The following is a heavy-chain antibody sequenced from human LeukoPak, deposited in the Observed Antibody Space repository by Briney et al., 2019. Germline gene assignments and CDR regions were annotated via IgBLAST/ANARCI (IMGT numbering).Heavy chain of an antibody. Sequence: GGSLRLSCAASGFTFSGYAMSWVRQAPGKGLQWVSTVTQSGGTTYYAGSVKGRFTISRDDSKNTLYLQMNSLRAGDTAVYYCAKEVWSAMYYFDFWGQGTLITVSS. V-gene: IGHV3-23*01. D-gene: IGHD2-2*01. CDR1: GFTFSGYA. CDR3: AKEVWSAMYYFDF. J-gene: IGHJ4*02. CDR2: VTQSGGTT.